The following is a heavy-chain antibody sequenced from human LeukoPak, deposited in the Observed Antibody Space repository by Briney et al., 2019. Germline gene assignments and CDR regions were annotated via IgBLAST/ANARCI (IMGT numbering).Heavy chain of an antibody. CDR3: ATSYYGSGNFYYYYYYMDV. CDR2: IYYSGST. D-gene: IGHD3-10*01. Sequence: PSETLSLTCTVSGGPISSYYWSWIRQPPGKGLEWIGYIYYSGSTNYNPSLKSRVTISVDTSKNQFSLKLSSVTAADTAVYYCATSYYGSGNFYYYYYYMDVWGKGTTVTVSS. J-gene: IGHJ6*03. V-gene: IGHV4-59*01. CDR1: GGPISSYY.